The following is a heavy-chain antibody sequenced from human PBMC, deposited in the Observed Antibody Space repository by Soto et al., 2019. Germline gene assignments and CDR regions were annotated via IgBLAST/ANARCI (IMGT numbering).Heavy chain of an antibody. CDR2: VYYRGRS. V-gene: IGHV4-39*01. J-gene: IGHJ4*02. D-gene: IGHD2-8*01. CDR1: GGSVSDSNYY. Sequence: SETLSLTCTVSGGSVSDSNYYWGWIRQSPGKGLEWIGSVYYRGRSYSKSSVKSRVTISVDTSKNQFSLNLNSVTASDTAVYFCVSQRTSVLTQAYFDYWGPGALVTVSS. CDR3: VSQRTSVLTQAYFDY.